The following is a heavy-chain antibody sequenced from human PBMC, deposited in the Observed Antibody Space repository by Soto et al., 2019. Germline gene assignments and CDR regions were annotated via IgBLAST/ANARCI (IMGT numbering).Heavy chain of an antibody. Sequence: QVQLQESGPGLVKPSETLSLICTVSGGSTRGHFWSWIRQPPGKRLEWIAYIYDGVTTNYSPSLKSRVTISVDLSKMQFSLKLSSVTAADTAVYYCAINADVWGQGTTVTVSS. CDR2: IYDGVTT. J-gene: IGHJ6*02. CDR1: GGSTRGHF. V-gene: IGHV4-59*08. CDR3: AINADV.